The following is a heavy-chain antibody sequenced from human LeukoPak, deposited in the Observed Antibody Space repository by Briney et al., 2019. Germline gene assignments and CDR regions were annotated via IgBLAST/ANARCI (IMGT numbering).Heavy chain of an antibody. V-gene: IGHV1-69*01. Sequence: SVKVSCKASGGPFCTYAISWVRQAPGQGLEWMGGLIPIFGTANYAQKFQGRVTITSDESTSTAYMELSSLRSEDTAVYYCARADTAMVPPYYYYYGMDVWGKGTTVTVSS. CDR3: ARADTAMVPPYYYYYGMDV. CDR1: GGPFCTYA. D-gene: IGHD5-18*01. CDR2: LIPIFGTA. J-gene: IGHJ6*04.